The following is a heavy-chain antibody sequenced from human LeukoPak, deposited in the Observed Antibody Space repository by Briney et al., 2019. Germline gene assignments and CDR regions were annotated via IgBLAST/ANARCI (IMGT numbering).Heavy chain of an antibody. CDR3: ASAGGNSFHYYYMDV. V-gene: IGHV3-21*01. D-gene: IGHD4-23*01. CDR1: GVTFSSYS. J-gene: IGHJ6*03. Sequence: GGSLRLSCAASGVTFSSYSMNWVRQAPGKGLEWVSSISSSSSYIYYADSVKGRFTISRDNAKNTMYLQMNSLRAEDTAVYYCASAGGNSFHYYYMDVWGKGTTVTVSS. CDR2: ISSSSSYI.